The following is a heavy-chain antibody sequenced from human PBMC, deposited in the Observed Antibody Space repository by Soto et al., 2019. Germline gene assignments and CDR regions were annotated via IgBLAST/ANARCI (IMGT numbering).Heavy chain of an antibody. J-gene: IGHJ4*02. CDR2: IYWDDDK. V-gene: IGHV2-5*02. Sequence: QITLNESGPTVVRPTETLTLTCRFSGFSLTTSGVGVGWVRQSPGKAPEWLALIYWDDDKRYSESLKSRLTITKYTSKNQVVLTVANLDPTDTATYYCAHRVLRTVFGLVTTTAIYFDFWVQGTPVAVSS. CDR1: GFSLTTSGVG. D-gene: IGHD3-3*01. CDR3: AHRVLRTVFGLVTTTAIYFDF.